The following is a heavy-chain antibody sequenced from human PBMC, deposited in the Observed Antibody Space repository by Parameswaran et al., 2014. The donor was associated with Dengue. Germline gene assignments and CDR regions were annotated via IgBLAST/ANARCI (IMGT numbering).Heavy chain of an antibody. V-gene: IGHV1-8*01. CDR1: GYTFTSYD. CDR3: ARGRRRYDFWSGYYGYYYYYGMDV. Sequence: PGASVKVSCKASGYTFTSYDIDWVRQATGQGLEWMGWMNPNSGNTGYAQKFQGRVTMTRNTSISTAYMELSSLRSEDTAVYYCARGRRRYDFWSGYYGYYYYYGMDVWGQGTTVTVSS. CDR2: MNPNSGNT. J-gene: IGHJ6*02. D-gene: IGHD3-3*01.